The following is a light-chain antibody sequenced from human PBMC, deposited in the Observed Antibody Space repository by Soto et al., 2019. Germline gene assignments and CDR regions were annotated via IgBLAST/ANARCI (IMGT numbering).Light chain of an antibody. CDR2: GAS. V-gene: IGKV3-20*01. CDR3: QQYGSSPLT. J-gene: IGKJ4*01. Sequence: VLTQSPGTLSLSPGERSTLSCRASQSVSSSYLAWYQHKPGQAPRLLIYGASSRATGIPDRFSGSGSGTDFTLTISRLEPEDFAVYYCQQYGSSPLTFGGGTKVDIK. CDR1: QSVSSSY.